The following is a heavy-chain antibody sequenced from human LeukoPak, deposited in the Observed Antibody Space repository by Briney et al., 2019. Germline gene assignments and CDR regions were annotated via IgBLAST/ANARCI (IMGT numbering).Heavy chain of an antibody. Sequence: GGSLRLPCAASGFTFSNYPMNWVRQAPGKGLEWVSAITSDSSRTYNADSVKGRFTISRDNSKNTLYLQMNSLRADDTAIYYCAKGNTITPDYWGQGTLVTVSS. J-gene: IGHJ4*02. CDR1: GFTFSNYP. D-gene: IGHD1-14*01. V-gene: IGHV3-23*01. CDR2: ITSDSSRT. CDR3: AKGNTITPDY.